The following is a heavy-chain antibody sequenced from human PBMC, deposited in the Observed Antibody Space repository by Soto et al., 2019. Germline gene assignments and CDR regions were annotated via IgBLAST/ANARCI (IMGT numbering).Heavy chain of an antibody. D-gene: IGHD6-13*01. Sequence: QVQLQESGPGLVKPSGTLSLTCAVSGGSISSSNWWSWVRQPPGKGLEWIGEIYHSGSTNYNPSLKSPVTTSVDKSKNQFSPSLRSVTAADTAVYYCARVSAAGTYFDYWGQGTLVTVSS. CDR3: ARVSAAGTYFDY. V-gene: IGHV4-4*02. J-gene: IGHJ4*02. CDR1: GGSISSSNW. CDR2: IYHSGST.